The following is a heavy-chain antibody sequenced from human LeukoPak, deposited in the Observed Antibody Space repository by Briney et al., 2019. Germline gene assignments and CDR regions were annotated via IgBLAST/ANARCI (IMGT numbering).Heavy chain of an antibody. Sequence: SVKVSCKASGGTFSSYAISWVRQASGQGLEWMGRIIPILGIANYAQKFQGRVTITADKSTSTAYMELSSLRSEDTAVYYCARGGGTIFGVVIYFDYWGQGTLVTVSS. CDR3: ARGGGTIFGVVIYFDY. D-gene: IGHD3-3*01. V-gene: IGHV1-69*04. J-gene: IGHJ4*02. CDR2: IIPILGIA. CDR1: GGTFSSYA.